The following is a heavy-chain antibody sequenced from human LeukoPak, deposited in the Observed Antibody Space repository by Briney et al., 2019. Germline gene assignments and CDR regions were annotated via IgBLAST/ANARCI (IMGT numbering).Heavy chain of an antibody. Sequence: GGSLRLSCAASGFTFSSYAMSWVRQAPGKGLVWVSRINSDGSSTSYADSVKGRFTISRDNAKNTLYLQMNSLRAEDTAVYYCARDHYRDLTQQLGNWGQGTLVTVSS. CDR1: GFTFSSYA. CDR3: ARDHYRDLTQQLGN. CDR2: INSDGSST. D-gene: IGHD6-13*01. V-gene: IGHV3-74*01. J-gene: IGHJ4*02.